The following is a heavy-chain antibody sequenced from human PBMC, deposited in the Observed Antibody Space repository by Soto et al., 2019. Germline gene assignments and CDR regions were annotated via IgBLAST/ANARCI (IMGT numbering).Heavy chain of an antibody. D-gene: IGHD2-15*01. J-gene: IGHJ4*01. V-gene: IGHV3-64D*08. CDR3: VKGNPLLRYYFEF. CDR1: GITFRNYA. Sequence: GGSLRRSCSVGGITFRNYAMHWVRQAPGRGLEYVSGITSDGGKTWQADSVKDRFTISRDNSDDTLYLQMSSLRVEDTAKYYCVKGNPLLRYYFEFWGHGTLVTLS. CDR2: ITSDGGKT.